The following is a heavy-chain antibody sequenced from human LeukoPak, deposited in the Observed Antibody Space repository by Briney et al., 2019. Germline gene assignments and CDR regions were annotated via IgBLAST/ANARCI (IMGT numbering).Heavy chain of an antibody. CDR2: INSDGSST. Sequence: GGSRRLSCAASGFTLSSYWMRWVRQAPGKGLGWVSCINSDGSSTRYADSVRGRFTISRDNAKNTLYLQMNSLRAEDTAVYYCATGNYHAFDIWGQGTMVTASS. CDR3: ATGNYHAFDI. J-gene: IGHJ3*02. CDR1: GFTLSSYW. D-gene: IGHD1-7*01. V-gene: IGHV3-74*01.